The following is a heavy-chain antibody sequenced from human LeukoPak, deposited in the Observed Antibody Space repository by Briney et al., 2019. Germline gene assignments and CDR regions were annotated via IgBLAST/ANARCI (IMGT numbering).Heavy chain of an antibody. D-gene: IGHD3-10*01. Sequence: GSLRLSCAASGFTFSSYEMNWVRQAPGKGLEWVSYISSSGSTIYYADSVKGRFTISRDNAKNSLYLQMNSLRAEDTAVYYCAREGFGEYQSAVSWFDPWGQGTLVTVSS. J-gene: IGHJ5*02. CDR3: AREGFGEYQSAVSWFDP. V-gene: IGHV3-48*03. CDR1: GFTFSSYE. CDR2: ISSSGSTI.